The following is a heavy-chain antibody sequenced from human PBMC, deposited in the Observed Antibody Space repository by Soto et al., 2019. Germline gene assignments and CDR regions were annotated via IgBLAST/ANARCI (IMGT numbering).Heavy chain of an antibody. Sequence: EVQLVESGGGLVQPGGSLKLSCAASGFTFSGSAMHWVRQASGKGLEWVGRIRSKANSYATAYAASVKGRFTISRDDSKNTAYLQMKSLTTEDTAVYYCTRLYSGYDWAPYWGQGTLVTVSS. CDR1: GFTFSGSA. D-gene: IGHD5-12*01. CDR2: IRSKANSYAT. V-gene: IGHV3-73*01. J-gene: IGHJ4*02. CDR3: TRLYSGYDWAPY.